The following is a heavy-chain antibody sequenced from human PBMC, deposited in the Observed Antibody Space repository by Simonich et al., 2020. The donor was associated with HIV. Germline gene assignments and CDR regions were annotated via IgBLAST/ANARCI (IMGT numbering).Heavy chain of an antibody. D-gene: IGHD2-15*01. CDR3: ARGVTPYDAFDI. Sequence: QIQLVQSGAEVKKPGASVKVSCKASGYTFTSYGITGVRQAPGQGLEWMGWISPYKVNTNYAQKLEGRVTMTTDTSTSTAYMELRSLRSDDTAVYYCARGVTPYDAFDIWGQGTMVTVSS. CDR2: ISPYKVNT. CDR1: GYTFTSYG. V-gene: IGHV1-18*01. J-gene: IGHJ3*02.